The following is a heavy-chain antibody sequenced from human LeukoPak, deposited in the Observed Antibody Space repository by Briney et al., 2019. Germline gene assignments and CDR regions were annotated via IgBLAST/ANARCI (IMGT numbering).Heavy chain of an antibody. CDR3: SGGGSITVAGY. D-gene: IGHD3-10*01. J-gene: IGHJ4*02. Sequence: GGSLRLSCAASGFTFSNSFMHWVRQAPGKGLVWVSRINSDGSSTNYADSVKGRFTISRDNAKNTLFLQMNSLRVEDSAVYYCSGGGSITVAGYWGQGTLVTVSS. CDR1: GFTFSNSF. CDR2: INSDGSST. V-gene: IGHV3-74*01.